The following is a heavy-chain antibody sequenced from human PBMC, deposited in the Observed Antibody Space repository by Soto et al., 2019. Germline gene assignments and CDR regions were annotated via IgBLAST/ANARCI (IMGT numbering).Heavy chain of an antibody. J-gene: IGHJ3*02. Sequence: GGSLRLSCAASGFTFDDYAMHWVRQAPGKGLEWVSGISWNSGSIGYADSVKGRFTISRDNAKNSLYLQMNSLRAEDTALYYCAKGHFIDPSRFDIWGQGTMVTVSS. D-gene: IGHD3-9*01. V-gene: IGHV3-9*01. CDR2: ISWNSGSI. CDR3: AKGHFIDPSRFDI. CDR1: GFTFDDYA.